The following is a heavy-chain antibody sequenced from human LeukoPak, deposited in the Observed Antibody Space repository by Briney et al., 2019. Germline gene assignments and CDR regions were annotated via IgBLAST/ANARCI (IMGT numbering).Heavy chain of an antibody. CDR1: GYSFTSSW. Sequence: GESLKISCKPSGYSFTSSWIGWVRQMPGKGLEWMGIIYPGDSDTRYSPSLQGQVTISVDTSIGTAYLQWSSLKASDTAIYYCARQNDFRLDYWGQGTLVTVSS. CDR2: IYPGDSDT. J-gene: IGHJ4*02. D-gene: IGHD3-3*01. CDR3: ARQNDFRLDY. V-gene: IGHV5-51*01.